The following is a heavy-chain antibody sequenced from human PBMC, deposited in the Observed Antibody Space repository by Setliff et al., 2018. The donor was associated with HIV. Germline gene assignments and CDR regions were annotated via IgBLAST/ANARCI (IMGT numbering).Heavy chain of an antibody. CDR1: GFTFSYYG. Sequence: GGSLRLSCAASGFTFSYYGIHWVRQAPGKGLEWVAVFWSNGYSKYYADSVKGRFTISRDNSQNTVYLQMNSLRAEDTAVYYCAKDQGYYDSSGYYLDYWGQGTLVTVSS. V-gene: IGHV3-30*02. CDR3: AKDQGYYDSSGYYLDY. D-gene: IGHD3-22*01. J-gene: IGHJ4*02. CDR2: FWSNGYSK.